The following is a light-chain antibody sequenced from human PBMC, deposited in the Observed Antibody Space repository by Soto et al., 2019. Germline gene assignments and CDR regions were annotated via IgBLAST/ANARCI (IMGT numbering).Light chain of an antibody. V-gene: IGLV2-14*03. CDR2: NVY. Sequence: QSALTQPASVSGSPGQSITISCTGTSSDVGAYNFVSWHQQHPGKAPKLMIYNVYDRPSGISYRFSGSKSGNTASLTISGLQGEDEADYYCSAYTVSRTYVFGIATKVTVL. J-gene: IGLJ1*01. CDR3: SAYTVSRTYV. CDR1: SSDVGAYNF.